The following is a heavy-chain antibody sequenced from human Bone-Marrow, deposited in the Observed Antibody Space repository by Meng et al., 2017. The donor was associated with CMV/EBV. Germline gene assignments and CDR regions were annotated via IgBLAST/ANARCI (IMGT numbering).Heavy chain of an antibody. CDR2: IIPIFGTA. V-gene: IGHV1-69*05. J-gene: IGHJ6*02. D-gene: IGHD2-2*01. Sequence: SVKVSCKASGGTFSSYAISWVRQAPGQGLEWMGGIIPIFGTANYAQKFQGRVTITTDESTSTAYMEPSSLRSEDTAVYYCATRGYCSSTSCYDYYYYGMDVWGQGTTVTVSS. CDR3: ATRGYCSSTSCYDYYYYGMDV. CDR1: GGTFSSYA.